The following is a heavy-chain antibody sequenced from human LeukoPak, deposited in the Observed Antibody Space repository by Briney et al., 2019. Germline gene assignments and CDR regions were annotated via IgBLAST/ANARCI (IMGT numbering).Heavy chain of an antibody. D-gene: IGHD6-6*01. CDR2: ISWNGGRI. CDR3: ARVSRVAARPLDYYYYMDV. V-gene: IGHV3-9*01. Sequence: SLRLSCAASGFTFGDYAMHWVRQTPGKGLEWVSGISWNGGRIGYADSVEGRFTISRDNAKNSLYLQMNSLRAEDTAVYYCARVSRVAARPLDYYYYMDVWGKGTTVTVSS. CDR1: GFTFGDYA. J-gene: IGHJ6*03.